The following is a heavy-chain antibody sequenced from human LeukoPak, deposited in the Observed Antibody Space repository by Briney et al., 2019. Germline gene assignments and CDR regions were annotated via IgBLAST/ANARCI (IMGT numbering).Heavy chain of an antibody. J-gene: IGHJ3*02. D-gene: IGHD2-2*01. CDR3: ARAFADIVVVPAANPHDAFDI. Sequence: PGGSLRLSCAASDFTVSSNYMSWVRQAPGKGLEWVSVIYSGGSTYYADSVKGRFTISRDNSKNTLYLQMNSLRAEDTAVYYCARAFADIVVVPAANPHDAFDIWGQGTMVTVSS. V-gene: IGHV3-53*01. CDR1: DFTVSSNY. CDR2: IYSGGST.